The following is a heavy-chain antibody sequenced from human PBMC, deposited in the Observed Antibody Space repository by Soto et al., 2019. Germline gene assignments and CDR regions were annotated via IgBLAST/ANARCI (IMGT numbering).Heavy chain of an antibody. J-gene: IGHJ4*02. CDR1: GFTFSSYG. CDR2: IWYDGSNK. CDR3: AREGIVVVQADENYYCDY. D-gene: IGHD2-2*01. Sequence: QVQLVESGGGVVQPGRSLRLSCAASGFTFSSYGMHWVRQAPGKGLEWVAVIWYDGSNKYYADSVKGRFTISRDNSKNTQYLQMNSLRAEDTAVYYCAREGIVVVQADENYYCDYWGQGTLVTVSS. V-gene: IGHV3-33*01.